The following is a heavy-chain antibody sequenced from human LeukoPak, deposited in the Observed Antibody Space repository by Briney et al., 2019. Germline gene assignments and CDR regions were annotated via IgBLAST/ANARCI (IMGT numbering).Heavy chain of an antibody. Sequence: ASVKVSCKASVGTFSSYAISWVRQAPGQGLEWMGRIIPIFGTANYAQKFQGRVTITTDESTSTAYMELSSLRSEDTAVYYCARDLYDSSGYYYRYYFDYWGQGTLVTVSS. CDR3: ARDLYDSSGYYYRYYFDY. V-gene: IGHV1-69*05. D-gene: IGHD3-22*01. CDR1: VGTFSSYA. CDR2: IIPIFGTA. J-gene: IGHJ4*02.